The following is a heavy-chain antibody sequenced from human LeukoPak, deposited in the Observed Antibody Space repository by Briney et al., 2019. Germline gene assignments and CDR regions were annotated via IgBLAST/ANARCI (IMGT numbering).Heavy chain of an antibody. Sequence: GGSLRLSCAASGFTFSSYGMHWVRQAPGKGLEWVAFIRYDGSNKYYADSVKGRFTISRDNSKNTLYLQMNSLRAEDTAVYYCAKDQVLGIVGATYCWGQGTLVTVSS. V-gene: IGHV3-30*02. CDR2: IRYDGSNK. J-gene: IGHJ4*02. D-gene: IGHD1-26*01. CDR3: AKDQVLGIVGATYC. CDR1: GFTFSSYG.